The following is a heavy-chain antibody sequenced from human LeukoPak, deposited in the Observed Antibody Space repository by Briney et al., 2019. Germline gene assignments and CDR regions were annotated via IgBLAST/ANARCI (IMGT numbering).Heavy chain of an antibody. CDR3: ANGPQYNTWTGYYKVRSHLDY. Sequence: SGGPLRLPCAASGFPYSSYAMLWVRRAPGKGLEGVAVISYDGYNKYYGDSVKGRFHISRDNSKNSLYLQMNSLRAEDTAVYYCANGPQYNTWTGYYKVRSHLDYWGQGTLVTVSS. CDR1: GFPYSSYA. J-gene: IGHJ4*02. CDR2: ISYDGYNK. D-gene: IGHD3-9*01. V-gene: IGHV3-30*04.